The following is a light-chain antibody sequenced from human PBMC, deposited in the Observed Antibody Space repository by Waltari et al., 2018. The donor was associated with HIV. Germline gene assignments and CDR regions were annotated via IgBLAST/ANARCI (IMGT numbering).Light chain of an antibody. V-gene: IGLV1-40*01. CDR3: QSYDNSLNGWV. J-gene: IGLJ3*02. Sequence: QSTLTQPPSVSGAPGQWVTISCTGSSANIGAGQDVQWFQQVPGTAPKLLIYNNNDRPSGVPDRFSGSKSGTSASLAITGLQAEDESDYYCQSYDNSLNGWVFGGGTKLTVL. CDR1: SANIGAGQD. CDR2: NNN.